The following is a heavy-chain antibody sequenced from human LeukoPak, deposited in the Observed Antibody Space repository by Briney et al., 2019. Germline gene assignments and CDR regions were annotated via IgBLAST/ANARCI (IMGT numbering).Heavy chain of an antibody. D-gene: IGHD3-16*01. J-gene: IGHJ4*02. V-gene: IGHV4-4*07. Sequence: PSETLFLTCTVSSGSINSYYWGWVRQPAGRGLEWIGRIYTTGNTNYNPSLKSRLTMSVDTSKRQFALNLRSVTAADTAIYYCARHGYTASHYFLDYWSQGTLVTASS. CDR1: SGSINSYY. CDR3: ARHGYTASHYFLDY. CDR2: IYTTGNT.